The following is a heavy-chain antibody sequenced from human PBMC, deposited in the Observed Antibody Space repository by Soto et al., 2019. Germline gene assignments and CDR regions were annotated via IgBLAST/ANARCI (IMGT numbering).Heavy chain of an antibody. CDR2: ISSTASTI. D-gene: IGHD3-10*01. Sequence: GGSLRLSCAASGFAFSSYEMNWVRQSPGKGLEWLSYISSTASTIHYADSVKGRFTISRDNANNSVYLQMNSLTADDSAVYYCARAAGIMTRGFHGMDVWGQGTTVTVSS. V-gene: IGHV3-48*03. CDR3: ARAAGIMTRGFHGMDV. J-gene: IGHJ6*02. CDR1: GFAFSSYE.